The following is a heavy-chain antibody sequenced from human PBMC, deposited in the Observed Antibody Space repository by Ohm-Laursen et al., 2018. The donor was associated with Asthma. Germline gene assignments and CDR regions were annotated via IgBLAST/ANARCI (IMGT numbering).Heavy chain of an antibody. CDR3: ARDGIVARGRFDY. Sequence: SLRLSCAASGFTFSSYAMSWVRQAPGKGLEWVSAISGSGGSTYYADSVKGRFTISRDNSKNTLYLQMNSLRAEDTAVYYCARDGIVARGRFDYWGQGTLVTVSS. D-gene: IGHD1-26*01. CDR2: ISGSGGST. V-gene: IGHV3-23*01. CDR1: GFTFSSYA. J-gene: IGHJ4*02.